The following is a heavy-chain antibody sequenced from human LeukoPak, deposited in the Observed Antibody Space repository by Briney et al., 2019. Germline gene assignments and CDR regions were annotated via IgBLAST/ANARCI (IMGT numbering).Heavy chain of an antibody. CDR3: ARLPLDAFDI. Sequence: SETLSLTCTVSGGSINSYYWSWIRQPPGKGLEWIGYIYYSGSTNYNPSVKSRVIISVDTSKNQFSLKLSSVTAADTAVYYCARLPLDAFDIWGQGTMVTVSS. V-gene: IGHV4-59*08. CDR2: IYYSGST. CDR1: GGSINSYY. J-gene: IGHJ3*02.